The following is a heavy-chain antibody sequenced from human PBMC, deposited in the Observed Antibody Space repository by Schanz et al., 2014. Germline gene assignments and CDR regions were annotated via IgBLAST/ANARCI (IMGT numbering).Heavy chain of an antibody. CDR3: ASSGAGYSSSWDCDY. CDR1: GYAFTTYG. V-gene: IGHV1-18*01. CDR2: ISTFRNEDT. D-gene: IGHD6-13*01. J-gene: IGHJ4*01. Sequence: QVQLVQSGAEVKKPGASVRVSCKVSGYAFTTYGISWVRQAPGQGPEFMGWISTFRNEDTNSAQRFQGRLTMTTDTSTSTAYMELRSLRSDDTAVYYCASSGAGYSSSWDCDYWGHGTLVTVSS.